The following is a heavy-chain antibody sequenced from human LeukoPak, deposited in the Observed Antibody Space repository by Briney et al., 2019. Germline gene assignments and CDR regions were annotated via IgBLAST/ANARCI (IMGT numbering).Heavy chain of an antibody. CDR3: ARDASSYASDI. CDR1: GGSISSYY. V-gene: IGHV4-59*01. J-gene: IGHJ3*02. Sequence: SETLSLTCTVSGGSISSYYWSWIRQPPGKGLEWIGYIYYSGSTNYNPSLKSRVTISVDTSKNQFSLKLSSVTAADTAVYYCARDASSYASDIWGQGTMVTVSS. CDR2: IYYSGST.